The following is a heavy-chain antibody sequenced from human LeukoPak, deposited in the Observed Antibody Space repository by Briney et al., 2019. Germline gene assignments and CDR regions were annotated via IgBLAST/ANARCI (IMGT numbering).Heavy chain of an antibody. CDR2: KWYDGGNK. V-gene: IGHV3-33*01. CDR1: GFTFSNYS. Sequence: PGRSLRLSCAASGFTFSNYSMHWVRQAPGKGLGWVAVKWYDGGNKYYADSVKGRFTISRDNSKSTLYLQMNSLRAEDTAVYYCARDVPYYYASGSSKPLDYWGQGTLVTVSS. CDR3: ARDVPYYYASGSSKPLDY. J-gene: IGHJ4*02. D-gene: IGHD3-10*01.